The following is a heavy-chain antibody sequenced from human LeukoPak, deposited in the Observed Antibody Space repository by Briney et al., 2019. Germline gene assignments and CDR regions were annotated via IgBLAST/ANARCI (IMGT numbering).Heavy chain of an antibody. V-gene: IGHV1-18*01. CDR2: ISAYNGNT. D-gene: IGHD2-15*01. CDR3: ARARLYCSGGSCYYYYGMDV. J-gene: IGHJ6*02. CDR1: GYTFTSYG. Sequence: GASVKVSCKASGYTFTSYGISWVRQAPGQGLEWMGWISAYNGNTNYAQKLQDRVTMTTDTSTSTAYMELRSLRSDDTAVYYCARARLYCSGGSCYYYYGMDVWGQGTTVTVSS.